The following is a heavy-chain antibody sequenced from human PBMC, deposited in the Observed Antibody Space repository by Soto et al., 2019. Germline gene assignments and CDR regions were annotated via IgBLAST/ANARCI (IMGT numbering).Heavy chain of an antibody. D-gene: IGHD5-12*01. CDR3: TRGKGYSGYDYFDP. CDR1: GGSFSDYY. V-gene: IGHV4-34*01. J-gene: IGHJ5*02. CDR2: IDHIGIT. Sequence: SETLSLTCAVYGGSFSDYYWSWIRQSPKKGLEWIGEIDHIGITNYNPSLKSRVAMSIDTSKNQFSLKLTSVTAADTAVYYCTRGKGYSGYDYFDPWGQGTLVTVSS.